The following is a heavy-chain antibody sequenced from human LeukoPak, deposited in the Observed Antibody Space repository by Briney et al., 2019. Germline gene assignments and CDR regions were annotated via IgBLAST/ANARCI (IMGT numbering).Heavy chain of an antibody. CDR1: GASIFGQY. Sequence: SETLSLTCTVSGASIFGQYWSWIRRPPGKGLEWIGYIYCSGSTSCGSTSYNPSLKSRVTISVDKNQLSLRLTSVTAADAAVYYCARDLISEYSRSHSHFDPWGQGTLVTVSS. J-gene: IGHJ5*02. D-gene: IGHD5-12*01. V-gene: IGHV4-4*08. CDR3: ARDLISEYSRSHSHFDP. CDR2: IYCSGSTSCGST.